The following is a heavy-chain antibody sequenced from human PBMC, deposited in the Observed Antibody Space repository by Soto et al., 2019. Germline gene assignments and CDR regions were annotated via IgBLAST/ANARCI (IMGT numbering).Heavy chain of an antibody. CDR3: ARERGGYGLFDS. Sequence: SETLSLTCTVSGGSISNAAYSWSWIRQPPGKGLEWIGYIYPSGMPFYNPSLRSRVTISIDRSNDQFSLNLKSVTAADTAVYYCARERGGYGLFDSWGQGTMVTVSS. CDR1: GGSISNAAYS. J-gene: IGHJ4*02. CDR2: IYPSGMP. D-gene: IGHD5-18*01. V-gene: IGHV4-30-2*01.